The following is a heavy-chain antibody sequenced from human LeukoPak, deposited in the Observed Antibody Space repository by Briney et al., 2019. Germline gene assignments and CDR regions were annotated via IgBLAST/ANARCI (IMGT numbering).Heavy chain of an antibody. CDR1: GFTFSSYW. J-gene: IGHJ4*02. V-gene: IGHV3-7*01. CDR2: IKQDGSEK. D-gene: IGHD5-18*01. Sequence: PGGSLRLSCAASGFTFSSYWMSWVRQAPGKGLEWVANIKQDGSEKYYVDSVKGRFTISRDNAKNSLYLQMNSLRAEDTAVYYCARGIIINQNKWIQLWLDGSIFDYWGQGTLVTVSS. CDR3: ARGIIINQNKWIQLWLDGSIFDY.